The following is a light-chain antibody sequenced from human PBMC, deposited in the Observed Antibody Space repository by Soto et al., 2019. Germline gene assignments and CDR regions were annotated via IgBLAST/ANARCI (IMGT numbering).Light chain of an antibody. CDR1: QSVSSY. J-gene: IGKJ5*01. CDR2: DAS. Sequence: EIVLTQSPATLSLSPGERATLSCRASQSVSSYLAWYQQKPGQAPRLLIYDASNRATGIPDRFSGGGSGTDFTLTINKLEPEDFAVYYCQQYGTSPRSITFGQGTRLEI. CDR3: QQYGTSPRSIT. V-gene: IGKV3-20*01.